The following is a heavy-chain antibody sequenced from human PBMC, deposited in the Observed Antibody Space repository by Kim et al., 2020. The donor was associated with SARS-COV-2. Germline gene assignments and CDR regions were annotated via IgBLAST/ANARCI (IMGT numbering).Heavy chain of an antibody. Sequence: ASVKVSCKASGYTFTSYAMHWVRQAPGQRLEWMGWINAGNGNTKYSQKFQGRVTITRDTSASTAYMELSSLRSEDTAVYYCARAPRGWYSLDYWGQGTLVTVSS. CDR2: INAGNGNT. V-gene: IGHV1-3*01. CDR3: ARAPRGWYSLDY. D-gene: IGHD6-19*01. CDR1: GYTFTSYA. J-gene: IGHJ4*02.